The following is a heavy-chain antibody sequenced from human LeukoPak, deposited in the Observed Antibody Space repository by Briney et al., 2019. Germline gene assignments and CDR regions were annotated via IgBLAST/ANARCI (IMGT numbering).Heavy chain of an antibody. Sequence: GGSLRLSCAASGFTFSSYAMSWVRQAPGKGLEWVSAISGSGGSTYYADSVKGRFTISRDNSKNTLYLQMNSLRAEDTAVYYCAKDRLSGDSYGQFDYWGQGTLVTVSS. CDR1: GFTFSSYA. CDR3: AKDRLSGDSYGQFDY. V-gene: IGHV3-23*01. J-gene: IGHJ4*02. CDR2: ISGSGGST. D-gene: IGHD5-18*01.